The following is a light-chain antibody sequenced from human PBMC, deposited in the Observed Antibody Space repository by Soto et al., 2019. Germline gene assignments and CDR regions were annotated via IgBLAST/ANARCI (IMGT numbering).Light chain of an antibody. J-gene: IGKJ4*01. V-gene: IGKV3-11*01. CDR1: QSVTTF. CDR2: DAS. CDR3: KQRIHWPLT. Sequence: EIVLTQSPATLSLSPGERATLSCRASQSVTTFLAWYQQKPGQAPRLLIYDASSRATGIPARFGGSGSGTDFTLTISSLEPEDFAVYYCKQRIHWPLTFGGGTKVEL.